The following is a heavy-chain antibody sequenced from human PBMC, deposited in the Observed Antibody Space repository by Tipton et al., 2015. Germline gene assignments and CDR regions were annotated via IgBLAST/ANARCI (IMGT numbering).Heavy chain of an antibody. Sequence: SLRLSCAASGLTFSTYAMTWVRQVPGKGLEWVSTNGGSGASIYYADSVKGRFTISRDNSKNTLYLQMNSLRAEDTAVYYCTTSRDVYNYYYYAMDVWGQGTTVTVSS. J-gene: IGHJ6*02. CDR2: NGGSGASI. D-gene: IGHD5-24*01. CDR3: TTSRDVYNYYYYAMDV. CDR1: GLTFSTYA. V-gene: IGHV3-23*01.